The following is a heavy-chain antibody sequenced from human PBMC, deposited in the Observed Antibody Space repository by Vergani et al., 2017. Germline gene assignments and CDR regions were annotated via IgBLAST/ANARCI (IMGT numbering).Heavy chain of an antibody. D-gene: IGHD3-10*01. CDR2: IIPIFGTA. V-gene: IGHV1-69*01. CDR1: GGTFSSYA. J-gene: IGHJ5*02. Sequence: VQLVQSGAEVKKPGSSVKVSCKASGGTFSSYAISWVRQAPGQGLEWMGGIIPIFGTANYAQKFQGRVTITADESTSTAYMELSSLRSEDTAVYYCARGVEPYYYGSGSSNWFDPWGQGTLVTVSS. CDR3: ARGVEPYYYGSGSSNWFDP.